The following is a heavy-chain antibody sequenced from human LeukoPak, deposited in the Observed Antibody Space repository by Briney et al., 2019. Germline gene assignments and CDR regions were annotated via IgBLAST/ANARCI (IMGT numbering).Heavy chain of an antibody. D-gene: IGHD3-16*01. Sequence: GGSLRLSCAASGFTFSNYGMNWVRQAPGKGLEWVSGITSSGITYYADSVKGRFTVSRDNSKNTLYLQMNSLRAEDRAVYYYAKDSAWGRYDDWGQGTLVTVSS. V-gene: IGHV3-23*01. CDR2: ITSSGIT. CDR1: GFTFSNYG. CDR3: AKDSAWGRYDD. J-gene: IGHJ1*01.